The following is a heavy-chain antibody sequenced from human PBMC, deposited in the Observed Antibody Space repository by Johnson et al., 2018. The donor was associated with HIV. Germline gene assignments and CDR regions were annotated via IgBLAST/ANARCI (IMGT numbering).Heavy chain of an antibody. Sequence: VQLVESGGGLVKPGGSLRLSCAASGFTFTNAWMHWVRQAPGKGLEWVGRLKSRTDGETVDYAAPVKGRFTISRDDSKNTLYLQMNSLKTEDTALYYCTTDVPGGPYYNAFDIWGQGTMVTVSS. CDR1: GFTFTNAW. V-gene: IGHV3-15*01. J-gene: IGHJ3*02. D-gene: IGHD1-26*01. CDR2: LKSRTDGETV. CDR3: TTDVPGGPYYNAFDI.